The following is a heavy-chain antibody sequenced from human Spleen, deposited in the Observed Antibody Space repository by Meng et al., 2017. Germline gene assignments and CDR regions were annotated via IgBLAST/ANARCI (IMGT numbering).Heavy chain of an antibody. CDR1: DDALSRSNYY. V-gene: IGHV4-31*01. J-gene: IGHJ4*02. D-gene: IGHD4-17*01. Sequence: QVQLTEPGPGLVKPSQTLSLTCTVSDDALSRSNYYWSWIRQHPEKGLEWIGSIYYTGSTSYNPSLKSLLSISIDMSKSQFSLKLNSVTAADTAVYYCARGAGPTDSYFDHWGQGTLVTVSS. CDR2: IYYTGST. CDR3: ARGAGPTDSYFDH.